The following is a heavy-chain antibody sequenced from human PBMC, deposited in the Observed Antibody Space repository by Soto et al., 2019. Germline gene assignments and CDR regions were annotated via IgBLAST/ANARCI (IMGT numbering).Heavy chain of an antibody. Sequence: EVHLVESGGGLVQPGESLRLSCAASGFSFSSYEMNWVRQAPGKGLEWVACINTSGGTIYYADSVKGRFTISRDNAKNSLYLQMNSLRAEDTAVYYCARDGIVKGFDPWGQGTLVTVSS. D-gene: IGHD2-15*01. V-gene: IGHV3-48*03. CDR2: INTSGGTI. CDR1: GFSFSSYE. J-gene: IGHJ5*02. CDR3: ARDGIVKGFDP.